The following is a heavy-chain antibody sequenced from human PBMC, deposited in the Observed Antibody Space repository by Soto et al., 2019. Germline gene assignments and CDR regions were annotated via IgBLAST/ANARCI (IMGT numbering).Heavy chain of an antibody. Sequence: GGSLRLSCAASGFTLGSYDMHWVGQATGKGLEWVAALSYAGDTYYPGSVKGRFTVSRESAKNSLYLQMNSLTAGDTAVYYCAKGPHXASGYYYMDVWGKGTTVTVSS. CDR1: GFTLGSYD. V-gene: IGHV3-13*01. J-gene: IGHJ6*03. CDR3: AKGPHXASGYYYMDV. CDR2: LSYAGDT. D-gene: IGHD3-10*01.